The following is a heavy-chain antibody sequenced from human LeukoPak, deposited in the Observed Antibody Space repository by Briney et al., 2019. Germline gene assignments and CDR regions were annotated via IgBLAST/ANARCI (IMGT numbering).Heavy chain of an antibody. CDR3: ARGSGAWFGELFQKSASSRLGWFDP. CDR1: GYTFTSYD. Sequence: ASVKVSCKASGYTFTSYDINWVRQATGQGLEWMGWMNPNSGNTGYARKFQGRVTMTRNTSISTAYMELSSLRSEDTAVYYCARGSGAWFGELFQKSASSRLGWFDPWGQGTLVTVSS. J-gene: IGHJ5*02. D-gene: IGHD3-10*01. V-gene: IGHV1-8*01. CDR2: MNPNSGNT.